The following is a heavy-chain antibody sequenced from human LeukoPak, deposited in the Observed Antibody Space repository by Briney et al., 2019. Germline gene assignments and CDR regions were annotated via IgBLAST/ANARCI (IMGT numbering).Heavy chain of an antibody. CDR1: GFTFSSYG. CDR2: ISYDGSNK. V-gene: IGHV3-30*18. CDR3: AKGEYYYDSSGYTDY. J-gene: IGHJ4*02. Sequence: GGSLRLSCAASGFTFSSYGMHWVRKAPGKGLEWVAVISYDGSNKYYADSVKGRFTISRDNSKNTLYLQMNSLRAEDTAVYYCAKGEYYYDSSGYTDYWGQGTLVTVSS. D-gene: IGHD3-22*01.